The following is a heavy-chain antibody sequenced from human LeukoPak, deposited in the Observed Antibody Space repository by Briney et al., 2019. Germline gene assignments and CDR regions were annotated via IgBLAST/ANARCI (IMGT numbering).Heavy chain of an antibody. CDR1: GGSISSNSYY. CDR3: ARDVYCSSTSCYGSDAFDI. V-gene: IGHV4-39*07. J-gene: IGHJ3*02. Sequence: SETLSLTCAVSGGSISSNSYYWGWIRQPPGKGLEWIGSIYYSGSTYYNPSLKSRVTISVDTSKNQFSLKLSSVTAADTAVYYCARDVYCSSTSCYGSDAFDIWGQGTMVTVSS. CDR2: IYYSGST. D-gene: IGHD2-2*01.